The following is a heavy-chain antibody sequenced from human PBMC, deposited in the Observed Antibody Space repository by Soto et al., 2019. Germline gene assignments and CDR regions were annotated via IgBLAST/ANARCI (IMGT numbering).Heavy chain of an antibody. J-gene: IGHJ5*02. Sequence: SQTLSLTCAISGDSVSSNTASWNWIRQSPSRGLEWLGRTYFRSKWYNDYAVSVKSRIIINPDTSNNRFSLQLNSVTPEDTAVYFCAKGDNLGPKTGYAFDPWGQGLIVTVSS. CDR2: TYFRSKWYN. CDR1: GDSVSSNTAS. CDR3: AKGDNLGPKTGYAFDP. D-gene: IGHD5-12*01. V-gene: IGHV6-1*01.